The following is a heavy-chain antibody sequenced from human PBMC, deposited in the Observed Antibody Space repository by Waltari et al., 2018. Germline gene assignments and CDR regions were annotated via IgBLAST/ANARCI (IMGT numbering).Heavy chain of an antibody. V-gene: IGHV1-69*12. Sequence: QVQLVQSGAEVKKPGSSVKVSCKASGGTFSSYAINWVRQAPGQGLEWMGGIIPIVGTANYAQKFQGRVTITADESTSTAYMELSSLRSEDTAVYYCASITEPGYSSSWYDYWGQGTLVTVSS. J-gene: IGHJ4*02. CDR2: IIPIVGTA. CDR1: GGTFSSYA. D-gene: IGHD6-13*01. CDR3: ASITEPGYSSSWYDY.